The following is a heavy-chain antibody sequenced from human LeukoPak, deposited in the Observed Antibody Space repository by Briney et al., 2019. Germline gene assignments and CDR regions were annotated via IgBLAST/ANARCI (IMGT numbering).Heavy chain of an antibody. Sequence: PSETLSLTCTVSGYSISSGYYWGWIRQPPGKGLEWIGSIYHSGSTYYNPSLKSRVTISVDTSKNQFSLKLSSVTAADTAVYYCARDEGSSWYAHWGQGTLVTVSS. CDR3: ARDEGSSWYAH. CDR1: GYSISSGYY. J-gene: IGHJ5*02. CDR2: IYHSGST. D-gene: IGHD6-13*01. V-gene: IGHV4-38-2*02.